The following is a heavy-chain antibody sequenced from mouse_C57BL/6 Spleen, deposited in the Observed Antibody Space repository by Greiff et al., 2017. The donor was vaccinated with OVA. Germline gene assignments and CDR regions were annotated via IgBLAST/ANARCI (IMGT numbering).Heavy chain of an antibody. CDR1: GFSLTSYG. CDR3: ASYGNYVRPGPYAMDY. D-gene: IGHD2-1*01. V-gene: IGHV2-2*01. J-gene: IGHJ4*01. CDR2: IWSGGST. Sequence: QVQLQQSGPGLVQPSQSLSITCTVSGFSLTSYGVHWVRQSPGKGLEWLGVIWSGGSTDYNAAFISRLSISKDNSKSQVFFKMNSLQADDTAIYYCASYGNYVRPGPYAMDYWGQGTSVTVSS.